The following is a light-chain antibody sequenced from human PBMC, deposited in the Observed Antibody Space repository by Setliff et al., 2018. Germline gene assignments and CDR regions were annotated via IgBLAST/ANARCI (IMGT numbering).Light chain of an antibody. V-gene: IGLV2-8*01. CDR2: DVT. Sequence: QSALAQPPSASGSPGQPVTISCVGPSIGVSGYDYVSWYQQHPGKAPQLIIYDVTKRPSGVPDRFSGSRSGNTASLTVSGLQPEDEADYYCSCHTGGNNFVFGRGTKVTVL. CDR3: SCHTGGNNFV. J-gene: IGLJ1*01. CDR1: SIGVSGYDY.